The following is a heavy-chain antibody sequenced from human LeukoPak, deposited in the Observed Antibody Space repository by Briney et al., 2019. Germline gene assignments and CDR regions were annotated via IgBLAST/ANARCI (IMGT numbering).Heavy chain of an antibody. J-gene: IGHJ5*02. V-gene: IGHV3-11*01. CDR3: ATDGAGFDT. CDR1: GFTFNDYY. Sequence: GGSLRLSCAASGFTFNDYYMSWIRQAPGKGLEWLSYINIGGTNTHYADSVRGRFTISRDNAKKSLYLEMNSLRAEDTAVYYCATDGAGFDTWGQGVLVTVSS. CDR2: INIGGTNT.